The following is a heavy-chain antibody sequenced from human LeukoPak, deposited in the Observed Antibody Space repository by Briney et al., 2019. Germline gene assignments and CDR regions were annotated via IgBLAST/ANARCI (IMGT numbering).Heavy chain of an antibody. Sequence: PGRSLRLSCAASGFTFRSYAMHWVRQAPGKGLEWVAVISYNGNNKYYADSVKGRFTISRDNSKNTLYLQMNSLRAEDTAVYYCAREAEGNGYWGQGTLVTVPS. J-gene: IGHJ4*02. CDR2: ISYNGNNK. CDR1: GFTFRSYA. V-gene: IGHV3-30-3*01. D-gene: IGHD2-15*01. CDR3: AREAEGNGY.